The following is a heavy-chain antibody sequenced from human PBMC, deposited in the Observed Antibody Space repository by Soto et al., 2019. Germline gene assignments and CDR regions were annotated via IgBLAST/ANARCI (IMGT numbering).Heavy chain of an antibody. Sequence: RSGGSLRLSCAASGFTVSSYWMSWVRQAPGKGLEWVANIKQDGSEKYYVDSVKGRFTISRDNAKNSLYLQMNSLRAEDTAVYYCARAGAGYSSSWYPDYGMDVWGQGTTVTVSS. V-gene: IGHV3-7*01. CDR1: GFTVSSYW. CDR2: IKQDGSEK. D-gene: IGHD6-13*01. J-gene: IGHJ6*02. CDR3: ARAGAGYSSSWYPDYGMDV.